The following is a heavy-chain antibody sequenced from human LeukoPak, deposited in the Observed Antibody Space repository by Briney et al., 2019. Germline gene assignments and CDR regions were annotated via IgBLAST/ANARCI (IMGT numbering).Heavy chain of an antibody. Sequence: SETLSLTCAVHGGSFSGYYWSWIRQPPGKGLEWIGEINHSGSTNYNPSLKSRVTISVDTSKNQFSLKLSSVTAADTAVYYCARVSGSYGGKGSIGYWGQGTLVTVSS. CDR3: ARVSGSYGGKGSIGY. V-gene: IGHV4-34*01. J-gene: IGHJ4*02. CDR2: INHSGST. D-gene: IGHD4-23*01. CDR1: GGSFSGYY.